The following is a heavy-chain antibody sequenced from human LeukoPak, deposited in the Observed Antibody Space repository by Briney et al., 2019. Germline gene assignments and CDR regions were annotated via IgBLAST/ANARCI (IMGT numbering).Heavy chain of an antibody. V-gene: IGHV3-64*01. CDR1: GFTFSSYA. CDR3: AVGYCSGGSCGGFGSYGMDV. D-gene: IGHD2-15*01. CDR2: ISSNGGST. J-gene: IGHJ6*02. Sequence: GGSLRLSCAASGFTFSSYAMHWVRQAPGKGLEYVSAISSNGGSTYYANSVKGRFTISRDNSKNTLYLQMGSLRAEDMAVYYCAVGYCSGGSCGGFGSYGMDVWGQGTTVTVSS.